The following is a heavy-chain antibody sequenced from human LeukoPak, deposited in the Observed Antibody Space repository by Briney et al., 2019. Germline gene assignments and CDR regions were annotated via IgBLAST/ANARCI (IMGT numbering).Heavy chain of an antibody. CDR2: INPDSGDT. V-gene: IGHV1-2*02. CDR1: GYSFTGHY. J-gene: IGHJ4*02. Sequence: ASVKVSCKASGYSFTGHYMHWVRQAPGQGLEWMGWINPDSGDTNFALKFQGRVSMTRDTSTSTAYVGLSSLTSDDTAVYYCAREISGFDYWGQGTLVTVSS. D-gene: IGHD1-26*01. CDR3: AREISGFDY.